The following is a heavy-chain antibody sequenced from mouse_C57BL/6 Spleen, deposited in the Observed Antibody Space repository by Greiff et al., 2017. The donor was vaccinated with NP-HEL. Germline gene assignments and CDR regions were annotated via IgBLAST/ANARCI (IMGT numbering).Heavy chain of an antibody. J-gene: IGHJ2*01. CDR3: ARGEVITTKRFDY. Sequence: QVQLQQSGAELVKPGASVKISCKASGYAFSSSWMNWVKQRPGKGLEWIGQIYPGDGDTNYNVKFKGKATLTAEKSSSTAYMQLSSLTSEDSAVYFCARGEVITTKRFDYWGQGTTLTVSS. CDR2: IYPGDGDT. D-gene: IGHD1-1*01. V-gene: IGHV1-80*01. CDR1: GYAFSSSW.